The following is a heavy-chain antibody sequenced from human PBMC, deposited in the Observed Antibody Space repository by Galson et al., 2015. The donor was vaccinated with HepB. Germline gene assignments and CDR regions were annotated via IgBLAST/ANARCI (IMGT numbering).Heavy chain of an antibody. J-gene: IGHJ6*02. CDR2: IIPILGRT. Sequence: SVKVSCKASGGTLSSYAITWVRQAPGQGLEWMGRIIPILGRTNYAQKFQGRVTITADKLTNTAYMELSSLRSEDTAVYYCAREERDSSGHYSHYYYGMDVWGQGTTVTVSS. CDR3: AREERDSSGHYSHYYYGMDV. CDR1: GGTLSSYA. V-gene: IGHV1-69*04. D-gene: IGHD3-22*01.